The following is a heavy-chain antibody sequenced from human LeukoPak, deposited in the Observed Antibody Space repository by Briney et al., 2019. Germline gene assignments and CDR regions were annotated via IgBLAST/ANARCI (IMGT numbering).Heavy chain of an antibody. Sequence: SETLSLTCAVYGGSFSGYYWSWIRQPPGKGLEWIGEINHSGSTNYNPSLKSRVTISVDTSKNQFSLKLSSVTAADTAVYYCARLVGATTDFAFDIWGQGTMVTVSS. CDR2: INHSGST. V-gene: IGHV4-34*01. J-gene: IGHJ3*02. CDR1: GGSFSGYY. CDR3: ARLVGATTDFAFDI. D-gene: IGHD1-26*01.